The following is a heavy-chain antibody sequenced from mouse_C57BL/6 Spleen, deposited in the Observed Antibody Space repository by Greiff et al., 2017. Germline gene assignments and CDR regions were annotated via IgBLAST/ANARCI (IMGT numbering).Heavy chain of an antibody. D-gene: IGHD2-5*01. CDR1: GYTFTDYY. V-gene: IGHV1-19*01. J-gene: IGHJ1*03. CDR2: INPYNGGT. CDR3: ARRGNYSNYVGYWYFDV. Sequence: VQLQQSGPVLVKPGASVKMSCKASGYTFTDYYMNWVKQSHGKSLEWIGVINPYNGGTSYNQKFKGKATLTVDKSSSTAYMELNSLTSEDSAVYYCARRGNYSNYVGYWYFDVWGTGTTVTVSS.